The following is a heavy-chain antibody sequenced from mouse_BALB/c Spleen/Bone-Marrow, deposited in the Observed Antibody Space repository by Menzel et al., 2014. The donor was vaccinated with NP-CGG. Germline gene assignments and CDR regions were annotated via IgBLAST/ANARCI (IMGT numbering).Heavy chain of an antibody. CDR3: TRYGYDPLYAMDY. V-gene: IGHV1S81*02. Sequence: VKLMESGAELVKPGASVKLSCKASGYTFTSYYMYWVKQRPGQGLEWIGGINPSNGGTNFNEKFKSKATLTVDKSSGTAYMQLSSLTSEDSAVYYCTRYGYDPLYAMDYWGQGTSVTVSS. CDR2: INPSNGGT. CDR1: GYTFTSYY. D-gene: IGHD2-3*01. J-gene: IGHJ4*01.